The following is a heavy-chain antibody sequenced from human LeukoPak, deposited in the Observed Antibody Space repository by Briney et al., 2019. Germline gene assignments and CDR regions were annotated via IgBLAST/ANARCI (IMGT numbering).Heavy chain of an antibody. D-gene: IGHD3-22*01. Sequence: GGSLRLSCAASEFTVTSNYMSWVRQAPGKGLQWVSVIYPGGDMYYADSVKGRFLISRDISQNTLSLQMNSLTADDTAVYYCVRGPRYYDDSGFHYGVFDIWGQGTVVTVSS. J-gene: IGHJ3*02. V-gene: IGHV3-53*01. CDR2: IYPGGDM. CDR3: VRGPRYYDDSGFHYGVFDI. CDR1: EFTVTSNY.